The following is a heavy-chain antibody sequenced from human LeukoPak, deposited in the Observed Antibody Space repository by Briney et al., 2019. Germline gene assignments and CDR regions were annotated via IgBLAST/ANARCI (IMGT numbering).Heavy chain of an antibody. CDR2: ISYDGSNK. V-gene: IGHV3-30*04. CDR1: GFTFSSYA. D-gene: IGHD5-24*01. J-gene: IGHJ4*02. Sequence: GGSLRLSCAASGFTFSSYAMHWVRQAPGKGLEWVAGISYDGSNKYYADSVKGRFTISRDNSKNTLYLQMNSLRAEDTAVYYCARGYQMATMSAHFDYWGQGTLVTVSS. CDR3: ARGYQMATMSAHFDY.